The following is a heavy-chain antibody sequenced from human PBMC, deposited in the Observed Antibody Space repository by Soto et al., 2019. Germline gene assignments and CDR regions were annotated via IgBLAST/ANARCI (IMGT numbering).Heavy chain of an antibody. CDR1: GGTFSTYS. V-gene: IGHV1-69*02. J-gene: IGHJ4*02. Sequence: QVQLVQSGADVKKPGSSVKVSCKASGGTFSTYSISWVPQAPGQGLEWMGRIIPFLGIANYAQNFQGRVTITADKSTRTVYMEMSSLRSDDTAVYYCAGVATPDGDYWGQGTLVTVSS. CDR3: AGVATPDGDY. CDR2: IIPFLGIA. D-gene: IGHD5-12*01.